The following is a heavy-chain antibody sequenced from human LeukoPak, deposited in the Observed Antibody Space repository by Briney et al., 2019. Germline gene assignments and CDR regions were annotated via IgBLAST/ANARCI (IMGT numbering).Heavy chain of an antibody. CDR3: ASGALMDQVGETHNDFDY. CDR1: GFIFGGYW. CDR2: TNPDGSIK. V-gene: IGHV3-7*01. J-gene: IGHJ4*02. D-gene: IGHD3-16*01. Sequence: GGSLRLSCAASGFIFGGYWMSWVRQAPGRGLEWVANTNPDGSIKYYVDSVNGRFTISRDNAKNSLYLQMNSLRAEDTAVYYCASGALMDQVGETHNDFDYWGQGTLVTVSS.